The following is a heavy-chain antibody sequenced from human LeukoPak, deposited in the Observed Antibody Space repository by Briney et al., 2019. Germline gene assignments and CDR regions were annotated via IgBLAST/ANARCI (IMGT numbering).Heavy chain of an antibody. V-gene: IGHV3-33*01. J-gene: IGHJ6*04. CDR3: ARDQYPGIAVAATSYYYYYGMDV. Sequence: GGSLRLSCAASGFTFSSYGMHWVRQAPGKGLEWVVVIWYDGSNKYYADSVKGRFTVSRDNSKNTLYLQMNSLRAEDTAVYYCARDQYPGIAVAATSYYYYYGMDVWGKGTTVTVSS. CDR2: IWYDGSNK. CDR1: GFTFSSYG. D-gene: IGHD6-19*01.